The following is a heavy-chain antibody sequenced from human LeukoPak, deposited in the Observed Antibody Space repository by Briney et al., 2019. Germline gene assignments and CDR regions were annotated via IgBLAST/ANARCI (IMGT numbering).Heavy chain of an antibody. CDR1: GFTVSSHY. CDR2: IYKSGST. CDR3: ARIEEYTSSWFGGGYFDH. J-gene: IGHJ4*02. D-gene: IGHD6-13*01. Sequence: GGSLRLSCAASGFTVSSHYMSWVRQAPGKGLEWVSVIYKSGSTYYADSVKGRFTISRDSSKNTLYLQMSSLRGDDTAVYYCARIEEYTSSWFGGGYFDHWGQGTLVTVSS. V-gene: IGHV3-66*02.